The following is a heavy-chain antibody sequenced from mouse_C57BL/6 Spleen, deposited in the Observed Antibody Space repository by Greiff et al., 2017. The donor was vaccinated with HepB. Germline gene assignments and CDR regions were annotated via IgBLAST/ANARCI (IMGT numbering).Heavy chain of an antibody. V-gene: IGHV1-15*01. D-gene: IGHD4-1*01. J-gene: IGHJ2*01. Sequence: QVQLKESGAELVRPGASVTLSCKASGYTFTDYEMHWVKQTPVHGLEWIGAIDPETGGTAYNQKFKGKAILTADKSSSTAYMELRSLTSEDSAVYYCTELTGTSGFDYWGQGTTLTVSS. CDR1: GYTFTDYE. CDR2: IDPETGGT. CDR3: TELTGTSGFDY.